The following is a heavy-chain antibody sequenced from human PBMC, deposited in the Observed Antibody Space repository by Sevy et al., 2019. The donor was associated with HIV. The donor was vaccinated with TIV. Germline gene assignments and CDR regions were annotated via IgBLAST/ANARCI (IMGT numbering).Heavy chain of an antibody. J-gene: IGHJ6*02. D-gene: IGHD2-15*01. CDR2: INPNSGGT. CDR1: GYTFTGYY. CDR3: ARDSLVGYCSGGSCYRGRAYYGMDV. Sequence: ASVKVSCKASGYTFTGYYMHWVRQAPGQGLEWMGRINPNSGGTNYAQKFQGRVTMTRDTSISTAYMELSRLRSDDTAGDYCARDSLVGYCSGGSCYRGRAYYGMDVWGQGTTVTVSS. V-gene: IGHV1-2*06.